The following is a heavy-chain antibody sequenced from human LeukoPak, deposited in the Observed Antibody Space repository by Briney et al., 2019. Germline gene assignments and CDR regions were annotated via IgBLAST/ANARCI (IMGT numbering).Heavy chain of an antibody. J-gene: IGHJ4*02. V-gene: IGHV3-30*18. D-gene: IGHD4-17*01. CDR1: GFTFSSYG. CDR2: ISSDGSNT. CDR3: AKDQAAFGDYDFDY. Sequence: GESLRLSCAASGFTFSSYGMHWVRQASGKGLDWMAVISSDGSNTHYADSVKGRFTISRDNSKNTLSLQMDSLRADDTAVYYCAKDQAAFGDYDFDYWGQGTLVTVSP.